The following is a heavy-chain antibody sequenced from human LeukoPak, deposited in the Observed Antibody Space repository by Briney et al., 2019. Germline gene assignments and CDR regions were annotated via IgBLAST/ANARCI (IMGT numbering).Heavy chain of an antibody. CDR3: ARDRIWFPRPYGMDV. D-gene: IGHD3-10*01. CDR1: GFPFSSYA. CDR2: IYSGGST. J-gene: IGHJ6*02. V-gene: IGHV3-53*01. Sequence: GGSLRLSCSASGFPFSSYAMHWVRQAPGKGLEWVSVIYSGGSTYYADSVKGRFTISRDNSKNTLYLQMNSLRAEDTAVYYCARDRIWFPRPYGMDVWGQGTTVTVSS.